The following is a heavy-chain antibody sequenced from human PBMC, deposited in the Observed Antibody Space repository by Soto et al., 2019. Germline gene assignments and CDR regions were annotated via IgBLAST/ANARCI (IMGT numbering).Heavy chain of an antibody. CDR2: FDPEDGET. J-gene: IGHJ4*02. CDR3: AKDLYCSSTSCYDNY. CDR1: GYTLTELS. V-gene: IGHV1-24*01. Sequence: GASVKVSCKVSGYTLTELSMHWVRQAPGKGLEWMGGFDPEDGETIYAQKFQGRVTMTEDTSTDTAYMELSSLRSEDTAVYYCAKDLYCSSTSCYDNYWGQGTLVTVSS. D-gene: IGHD2-2*01.